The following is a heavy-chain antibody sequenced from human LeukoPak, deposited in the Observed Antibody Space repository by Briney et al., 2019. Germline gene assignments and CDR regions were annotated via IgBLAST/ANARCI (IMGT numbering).Heavy chain of an antibody. Sequence: GGSLRLSCAASGFTFSSYGVHWVRQAPGKGLEWVAVIWYDGSNKYYADSVKGRFTISRDNSKNTLSLQVSSLRAEDTAVYYCAKDRYSYAFEYSDSWGQGTLVTVSS. J-gene: IGHJ4*02. CDR3: AKDRYSYAFEYSDS. V-gene: IGHV3-30*02. D-gene: IGHD5-18*01. CDR2: IWYDGSNK. CDR1: GFTFSSYG.